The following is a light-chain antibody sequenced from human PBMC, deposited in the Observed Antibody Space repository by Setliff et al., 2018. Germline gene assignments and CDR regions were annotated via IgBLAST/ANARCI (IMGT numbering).Light chain of an antibody. V-gene: IGLV2-14*01. J-gene: IGLJ1*01. CDR2: EVS. CDR3: SSYTSSRTDL. Sequence: QSALAQPASVSGSPGQSITISCTGTSSDVGGYNYVSWYQQHPGKAPKLMIYEVSNRPSGVSNRFSGSKSGNTASLTISGLQAEDEADYYCSSYTSSRTDLFGTGTKATV. CDR1: SSDVGGYNY.